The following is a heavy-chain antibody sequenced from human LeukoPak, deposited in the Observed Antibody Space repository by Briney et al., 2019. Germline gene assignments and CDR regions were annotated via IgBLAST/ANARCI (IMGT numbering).Heavy chain of an antibody. Sequence: QSGGSLRLSCAASGFTVSSNYMSWVRQAPGKGLEWVSVIYSGGSTYYADSVKGRFTISRDNAKNSLYLQMNSLRAEDTAVYYCARDLAAAGLYFDYWGQGTLVTVSS. CDR2: IYSGGST. CDR3: ARDLAAAGLYFDY. D-gene: IGHD6-13*01. J-gene: IGHJ4*02. V-gene: IGHV3-53*01. CDR1: GFTVSSNY.